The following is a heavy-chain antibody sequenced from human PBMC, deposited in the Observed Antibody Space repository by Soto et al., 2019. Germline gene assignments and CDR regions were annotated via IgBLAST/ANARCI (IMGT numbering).Heavy chain of an antibody. V-gene: IGHV3-48*01. Sequence: GGSLRLSCAASGFSFRNFAMSWVRQAPGAGLEWVSYISSSNRTINYADSVKGRFIISRDNAKNSLYLQMHNLRPEDTAVYYCGKDTLDCSGGDCPLYYYYGMDVWGQGTTVTVSS. CDR1: GFSFRNFA. J-gene: IGHJ6*02. CDR3: GKDTLDCSGGDCPLYYYYGMDV. CDR2: ISSSNRTI. D-gene: IGHD2-15*01.